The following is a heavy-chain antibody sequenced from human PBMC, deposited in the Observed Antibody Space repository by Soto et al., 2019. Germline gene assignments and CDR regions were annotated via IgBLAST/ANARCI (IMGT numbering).Heavy chain of an antibody. Sequence: QVQLQESGPGLVKPSETLSLTCTVSGDSISDYYWSWIRQPPGKGLEWIGYIYSSGSINYNPSLKSRVTISVDTSKNQFSLRLSSVTAADTAVYYCARHGYGMVIIRGYFDYWGQGSLVTVSS. V-gene: IGHV4-59*08. D-gene: IGHD3-3*01. CDR2: IYSSGSI. CDR1: GDSISDYY. J-gene: IGHJ4*02. CDR3: ARHGYGMVIIRGYFDY.